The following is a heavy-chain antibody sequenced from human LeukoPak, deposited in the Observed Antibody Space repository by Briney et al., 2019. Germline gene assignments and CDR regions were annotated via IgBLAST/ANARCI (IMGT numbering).Heavy chain of an antibody. CDR1: GGSISSGSYY. D-gene: IGHD3-22*01. V-gene: IGHV4-61*02. J-gene: IGHJ4*02. Sequence: TLSLTCTVSGGSISSGSYYWGWIRQPAGKGLEWIARIYTSGSTNYNPSPKSRVTISVDTSKNQFSLKLSSVTAADTAVYYCARASYYYDSSGYFDLFDYWGQGTLVTVSS. CDR3: ARASYYYDSSGYFDLFDY. CDR2: IYTSGST.